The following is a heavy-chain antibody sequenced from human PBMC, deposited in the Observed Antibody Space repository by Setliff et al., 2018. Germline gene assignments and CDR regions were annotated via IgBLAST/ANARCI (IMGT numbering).Heavy chain of an antibody. CDR3: ARDPLRVVVTSDAFDI. D-gene: IGHD3-22*01. J-gene: IGHJ3*02. V-gene: IGHV4-39*07. CDR1: GGSISSSSYY. CDR2: IYYSGST. Sequence: SETLSLTCTVSGGSISSSSYYWGWIRKPPGKGLEWIGSIYYSGSTSYNPSLKSRVTISVDTSKNQFSLKRSSVTAADTAVYYCARDPLRVVVTSDAFDIWGQGTMVTVSS.